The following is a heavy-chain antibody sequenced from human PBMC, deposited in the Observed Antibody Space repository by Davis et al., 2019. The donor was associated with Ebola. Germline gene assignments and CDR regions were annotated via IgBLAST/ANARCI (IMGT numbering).Heavy chain of an antibody. CDR2: ISGSGGST. V-gene: IGHV3-23*01. D-gene: IGHD3-3*01. Sequence: PGGSLRLSCAASGFTFSSYAMSWVRQAPGKGLEWVSAISGSGGSTYYADSVKGRFTISRDNAKNTLYLQMNSLRAEDTAVYYCARDLTIFGVAYFDYWGQGTLVTVSS. CDR3: ARDLTIFGVAYFDY. J-gene: IGHJ4*02. CDR1: GFTFSSYA.